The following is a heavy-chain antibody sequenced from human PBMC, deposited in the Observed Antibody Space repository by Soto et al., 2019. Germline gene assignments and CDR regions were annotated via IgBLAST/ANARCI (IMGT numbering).Heavy chain of an antibody. J-gene: IGHJ5*02. CDR1: GFTFDDYA. D-gene: IGHD1-26*01. V-gene: IGHV3-9*01. CDR3: SKEIEGAPGGFDP. CDR2: ISWNSGSI. Sequence: GGSLRLSCAASGFTFDDYAMHWFRQAPGKGLEWVSGISWNSGSIGYADSVKGRFTISRDNAKNSLYLQMNSLRAEDTALYYCSKEIEGAPGGFDPWGQETLVTVSS.